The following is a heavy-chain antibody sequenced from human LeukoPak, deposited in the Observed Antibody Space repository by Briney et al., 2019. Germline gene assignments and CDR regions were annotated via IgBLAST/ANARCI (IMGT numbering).Heavy chain of an antibody. Sequence: ASVKVSCKASGYTFTDYYMHWVRQAPGQGLEWMGWISAYNGNTNYAQKLQGRVTMTTDTSTSTAYMELRSLRSDDTAVYYCARGGRSPYYYGSGSYQGDDYWGQGTLVTVSS. CDR1: GYTFTDYY. D-gene: IGHD3-10*01. CDR2: ISAYNGNT. CDR3: ARGGRSPYYYGSGSYQGDDY. J-gene: IGHJ4*02. V-gene: IGHV1-18*04.